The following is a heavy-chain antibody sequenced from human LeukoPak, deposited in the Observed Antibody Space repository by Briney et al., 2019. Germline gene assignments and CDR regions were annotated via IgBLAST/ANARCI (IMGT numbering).Heavy chain of an antibody. CDR2: ISFDGSNT. CDR3: ARDSSGNYYYYYYMDV. D-gene: IGHD3-10*01. J-gene: IGHJ6*03. CDR1: GFTFSNYA. V-gene: IGHV3-30*04. Sequence: PGGSLRLSCAASGFTFSNYAIHWVRQAPGKGLEWVAVISFDGSNTHYGDSVRGRFTISRDNSKNMVYLEMGSLRAEDTAVYYCARDSSGNYYYYYYMDVWGEGATVTVSS.